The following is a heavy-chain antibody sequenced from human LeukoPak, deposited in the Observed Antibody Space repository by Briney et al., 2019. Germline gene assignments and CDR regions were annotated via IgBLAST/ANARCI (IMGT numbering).Heavy chain of an antibody. V-gene: IGHV4-39*01. D-gene: IGHD4-17*01. Sequence: SETLSLTCTVSGASIISNIYYWAWIRQPPGKGLEWIGSAYYGGSTYYNPSLKSRVTIYVDTSNNEFSLRLSSVTAADTALYFCARHGDPNWFDSWGQGTLVTVSS. J-gene: IGHJ5*01. CDR3: ARHGDPNWFDS. CDR1: GASIISNIYY. CDR2: AYYGGST.